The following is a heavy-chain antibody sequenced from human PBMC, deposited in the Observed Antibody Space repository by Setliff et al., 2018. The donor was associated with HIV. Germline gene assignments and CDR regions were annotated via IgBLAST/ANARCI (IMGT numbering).Heavy chain of an antibody. CDR3: ATPLSHDSSGREPFDY. J-gene: IGHJ4*02. V-gene: IGHV1-69-2*01. D-gene: IGHD3-22*01. CDR1: GYTFTDYY. Sequence: GASVKVSCKVPGYTFTDYYLHWVQQAPGKGLEWVGLIDPEDDETLFAEKFQGRVTITADTSTDTAYMELSSLRSEDTAVYYCATPLSHDSSGREPFDYWGQGTLVTVSS. CDR2: IDPEDDET.